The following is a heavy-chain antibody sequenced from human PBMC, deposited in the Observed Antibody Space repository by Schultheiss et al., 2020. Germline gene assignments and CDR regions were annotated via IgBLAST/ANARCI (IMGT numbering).Heavy chain of an antibody. J-gene: IGHJ4*02. CDR1: GFSLSTSGVG. CDR3: ARIRDTAIDY. D-gene: IGHD5-18*01. Sequence: SGPTLVKPTQTLTLTCTFSGFSLSTSGVGVGWIRQPPGKALEWLALIYWDDDKYYNTSLKTRLTISKDTSKNQVVLTMTNMDPVDTATYYCARIRDTAIDYWGQGTLVTVSS. V-gene: IGHV2-70*13. CDR2: IYWDDDK.